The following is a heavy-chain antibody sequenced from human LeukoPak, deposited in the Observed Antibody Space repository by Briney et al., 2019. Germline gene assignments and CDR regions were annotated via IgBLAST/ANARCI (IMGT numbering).Heavy chain of an antibody. J-gene: IGHJ6*02. CDR1: GFTFSSYW. V-gene: IGHV3-74*01. Sequence: PGGSLRLSCAASGFTFSSYWMHWVRQAPGKGLVWVSRLNGDGSSTTYADSVKGRFAISRDNTKNTLYLQMNSRRAEDTAVYYCLRGSPYYGMDVWGQGTTVTVSS. CDR2: LNGDGSST. CDR3: LRGSPYYGMDV. D-gene: IGHD2-15*01.